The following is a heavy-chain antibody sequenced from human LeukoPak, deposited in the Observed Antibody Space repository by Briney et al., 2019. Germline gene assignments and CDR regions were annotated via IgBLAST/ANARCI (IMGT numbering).Heavy chain of an antibody. J-gene: IGHJ5*02. CDR3: ARDIAVAGTAWFDP. Sequence: KPGGSLILSCAASGFTFSSYSMNWVRQAPGKGLEWVSSISSSSYIYYADSVKGRFTISRDNAKNSLYLQMNSLRAEDTAVYYCARDIAVAGTAWFDPWGQGTLVTVSS. D-gene: IGHD6-19*01. CDR2: ISSSSYI. CDR1: GFTFSSYS. V-gene: IGHV3-21*01.